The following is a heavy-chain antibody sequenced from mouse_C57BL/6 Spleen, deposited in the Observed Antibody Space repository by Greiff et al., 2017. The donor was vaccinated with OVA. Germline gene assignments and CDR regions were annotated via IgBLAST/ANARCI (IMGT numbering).Heavy chain of an antibody. CDR1: CFPLKNTY. CDR2: VGPANGNT. CDR3: ARGDRRFDY. Sequence: VTLKVSVAELVRPGASVKLSFPASCFPLKNTYMPWVKQRPEQGLEWIGKVGPANGNTKYAPKFQGKATITADTSSNTAYLQLSSLTSEDTAIYYCARGDRRFDYWGQGTTLTVSS. J-gene: IGHJ2*01. V-gene: IGHV14-3*01.